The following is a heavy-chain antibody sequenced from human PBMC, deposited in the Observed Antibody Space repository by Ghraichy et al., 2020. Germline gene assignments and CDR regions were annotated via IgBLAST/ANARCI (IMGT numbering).Heavy chain of an antibody. D-gene: IGHD6-19*01. CDR3: ARDQSSGWYDLPEDAFDI. CDR2: ISAYNGNT. CDR1: GYTFTSYG. V-gene: IGHV1-18*01. J-gene: IGHJ3*02. Sequence: ASVKVSCKASGYTFTSYGISWVRQAPGQGLEWMGWISAYNGNTNYAQKLQGRVTMTTDTSTSTAYMELRSLRSDDTAVYYCARDQSSGWYDLPEDAFDIWGQGTMVTVSS.